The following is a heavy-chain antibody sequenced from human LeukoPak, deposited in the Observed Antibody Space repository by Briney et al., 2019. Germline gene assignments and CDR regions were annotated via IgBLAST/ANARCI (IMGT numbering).Heavy chain of an antibody. J-gene: IGHJ3*02. CDR3: ARDDSSGWYPDI. Sequence: SETLSVTCTVSGVSISNYYWSWIRQPPGKGLEWIGYIYYSGSTNYNPSLKSRGTISVDTSKNQFSLKLSSVTAADTAVYYCARDDSSGWYPDIWGQGTMVTVSS. D-gene: IGHD6-19*01. CDR2: IYYSGST. CDR1: GVSISNYY. V-gene: IGHV4-59*01.